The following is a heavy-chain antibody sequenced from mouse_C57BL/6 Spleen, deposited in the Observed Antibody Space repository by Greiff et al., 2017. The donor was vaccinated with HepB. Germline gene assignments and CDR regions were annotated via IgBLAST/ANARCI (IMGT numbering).Heavy chain of an antibody. CDR1: GYTFTEYT. D-gene: IGHD1-1*01. CDR3: ARPFNYYGSRRNTYAMDY. V-gene: IGHV1-62-2*01. Sequence: QVHVKQSGAELVKPGASVKLSCKASGYTFTEYTIHWVKQRSGQGLEWIGWFYPGSGSIKYNEKFKDKATLTADKSSSTVYMELSRMTSEDSAVYFFARPFNYYGSRRNTYAMDYWGQGTSVTVSS. J-gene: IGHJ4*01. CDR2: FYPGSGSI.